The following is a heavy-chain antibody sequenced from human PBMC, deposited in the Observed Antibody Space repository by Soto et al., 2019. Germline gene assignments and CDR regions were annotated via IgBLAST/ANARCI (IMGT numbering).Heavy chain of an antibody. D-gene: IGHD2-8*02. CDR3: ARGDYGTGGYPFPYFDY. J-gene: IGHJ4*02. CDR2: INPDSGAT. V-gene: IGHV1-2*02. Sequence: HEHLVQSGAEVKRPGASLKVSCKASGYSFTGYYIHWVRQAPGQGREWMGWINPDSGATNYAQNFQGRATLTSDTSISTASMDLTSLTSDDTAVYYCARGDYGTGGYPFPYFDYWGQGTLVIVSS. CDR1: GYSFTGYY.